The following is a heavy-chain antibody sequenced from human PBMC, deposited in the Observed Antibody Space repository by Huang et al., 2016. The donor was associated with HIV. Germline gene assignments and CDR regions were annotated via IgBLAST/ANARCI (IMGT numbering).Heavy chain of an antibody. CDR3: ARFGSYYYGSGSYLDAFDI. CDR2: ITSRSGSI. J-gene: IGHJ3*02. CDR1: GFTFSTYK. V-gene: IGHV3-48*01. D-gene: IGHD3-10*01. Sequence: EVQLMESGGGLVQPGGSLRLSCAASGFTFSTYKMNWVRKAPGKGLGWVSYITSRSGSIYYADSVKGRFTISRDNAKNSLYLQMNSLRAEDTAVYYCARFGSYYYGSGSYLDAFDIWGQGTMVTVSS.